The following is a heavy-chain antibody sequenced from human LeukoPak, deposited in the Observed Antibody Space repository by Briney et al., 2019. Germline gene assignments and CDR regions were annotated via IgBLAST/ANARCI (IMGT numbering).Heavy chain of an antibody. CDR1: GFTFNTYA. CDR2: ISDSGGNT. CDR3: AKDSRVVLRFSGYLPPDY. Sequence: GGSLRLSCAASGFTFNTYAMSWVRQAPWERLQWVSGISDSGGNTYYADSVRGRFTISRDNSKNTLYLQMNSLRAEDTAVCYCAKDSRVVLRFSGYLPPDYWGQGTLVTVSS. D-gene: IGHD3-3*01. J-gene: IGHJ4*02. V-gene: IGHV3-23*01.